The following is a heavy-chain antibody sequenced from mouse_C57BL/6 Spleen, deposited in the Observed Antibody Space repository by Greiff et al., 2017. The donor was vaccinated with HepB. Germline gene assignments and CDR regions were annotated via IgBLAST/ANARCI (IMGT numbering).Heavy chain of an antibody. D-gene: IGHD1-1*01. CDR3: ARGDYGSSFYAMDY. Sequence: VQLQQSGAELVKPGASVKMSCKASGYTFTSYWITWVKQRPGQGLEWIGDIYPGSGSTNYNEKFKSKATLTVDTSSSTAYMQLSSLTSEDSAVYYCARGDYGSSFYAMDYWGQGTSVTVSS. CDR1: GYTFTSYW. CDR2: IYPGSGST. J-gene: IGHJ4*01. V-gene: IGHV1-55*01.